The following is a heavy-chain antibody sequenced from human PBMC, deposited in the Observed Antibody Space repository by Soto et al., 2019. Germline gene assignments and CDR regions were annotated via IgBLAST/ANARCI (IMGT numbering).Heavy chain of an antibody. D-gene: IGHD1-1*01. CDR2: IIPLHNTS. J-gene: IGHJ6*02. CDR3: ASWSAWNPLYYHGMDV. CDR1: GGAFTNYS. V-gene: IGHV1-69*08. Sequence: SVKVSCKVSGGAFTNYSLNWVRHSPGQGLEWLGGIIPLHNTSNYSEKFVGRLSVTADISPSTVYMHLSGLTSGDTATYYCASWSAWNPLYYHGMDVWGQGTTVTVSS.